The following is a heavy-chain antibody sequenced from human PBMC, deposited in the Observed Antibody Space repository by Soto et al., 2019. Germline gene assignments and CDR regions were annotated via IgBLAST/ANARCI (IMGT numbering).Heavy chain of an antibody. J-gene: IGHJ4*02. CDR3: ARWVAGAADC. Sequence: LGGSLRLSCAASGFACSDHYMDWVRQAPGKGLEWLGRTKNKGQSFTIEYAPSVKGRFIISRDDSKNSVFLQINSLRTDDTAVYYCARWVAGAADCWGQGTQVTVSS. CDR1: GFACSDHY. D-gene: IGHD2-15*01. CDR2: TKNKGQSFTI. V-gene: IGHV3-72*01.